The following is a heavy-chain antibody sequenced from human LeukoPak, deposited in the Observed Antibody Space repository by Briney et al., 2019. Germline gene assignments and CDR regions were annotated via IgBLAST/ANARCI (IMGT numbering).Heavy chain of an antibody. CDR2: ISSSSSTI. V-gene: IGHV3-48*01. Sequence: GGSLRLSCAASGFTFSSYAMSWVRQAPVKGLEWVSYISSSSSTIYYADSVKGRFTISRDNAKNSLYLQMNSLRAEDTAVYYCARRNSGSYSPWENAFDIWGQGTMVTVSS. CDR1: GFTFSSYA. CDR3: ARRNSGSYSPWENAFDI. J-gene: IGHJ3*02. D-gene: IGHD1-26*01.